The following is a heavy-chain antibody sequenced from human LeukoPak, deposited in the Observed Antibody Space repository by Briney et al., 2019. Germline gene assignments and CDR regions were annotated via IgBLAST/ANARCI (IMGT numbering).Heavy chain of an antibody. V-gene: IGHV4-4*02. J-gene: IGHJ4*02. CDR3: ARVGYSYGSTERFDY. D-gene: IGHD5-18*01. CDR2: IYHSGST. CDR1: GGSISSGNW. Sequence: PSETLSLTCAVSGGSISSGNWWSWVRPPPGKGLEWIGEIYHSGSTNYNPSLKSRVTISVDKSKNQFSLKLSSVTAADTAVYYCARVGYSYGSTERFDYWGQGTLVTVSS.